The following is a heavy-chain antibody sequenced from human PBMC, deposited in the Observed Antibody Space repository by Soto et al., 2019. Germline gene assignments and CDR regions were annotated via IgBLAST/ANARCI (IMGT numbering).Heavy chain of an antibody. D-gene: IGHD2-2*01. CDR3: ARHGFGIVVVPAAINYYYYMDV. Sequence: SETLSVTSAVSGVSISSSGCYWGWIRQPPGKGLEWIGSIYYSGSTYYNPSLKSRVTISVDTSKNQFSLKLSSVTAADTAVYYCARHGFGIVVVPAAINYYYYMDVWGKGTTVTVSS. V-gene: IGHV4-39*01. CDR1: GVSISSSGCY. J-gene: IGHJ6*03. CDR2: IYYSGST.